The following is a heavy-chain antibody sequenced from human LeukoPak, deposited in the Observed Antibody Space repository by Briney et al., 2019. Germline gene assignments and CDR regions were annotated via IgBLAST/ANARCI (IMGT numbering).Heavy chain of an antibody. D-gene: IGHD6-19*01. Sequence: SPSETLSLTCIVSGDSISSNSYYWGWIRQPPGKGLEWIGSIYFSGNTYYNPSLKSRVTISVDTSKNQFSLKLSSVTAADTAVYYCARDRRMVAGFTGWGQGTLVTVSS. CDR1: GDSISSNSYY. CDR2: IYFSGNT. J-gene: IGHJ4*02. V-gene: IGHV4-39*07. CDR3: ARDRRMVAGFTG.